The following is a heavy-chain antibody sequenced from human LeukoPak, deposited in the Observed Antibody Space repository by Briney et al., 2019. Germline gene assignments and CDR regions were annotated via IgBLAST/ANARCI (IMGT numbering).Heavy chain of an antibody. J-gene: IGHJ6*02. Sequence: GGSLRLSCAASGFTVTNNYMSWVRQAPGKGLEWVSIISSGDRTYYEDSVKGRFTISRHNSKNTLYLQMNSLVAEDTAVYYCATRAAAGYYYGMDVWGQGTTVTVSS. V-gene: IGHV3-53*04. CDR3: ATRAAAGYYYGMDV. CDR2: ISSGDRT. D-gene: IGHD6-25*01. CDR1: GFTVTNNY.